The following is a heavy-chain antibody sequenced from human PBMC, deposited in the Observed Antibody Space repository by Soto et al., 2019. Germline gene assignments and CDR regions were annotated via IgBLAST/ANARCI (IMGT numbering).Heavy chain of an antibody. V-gene: IGHV3-7*01. J-gene: IGHJ6*02. Sequence: GGSLRLSCTASGFTFSIYCMSWVRQAPGQGLEWVANIKEDGNEKHYVDSVKGRFTISRDNAKNSLYLQMNSLRVEDTAVYYCARHYGSGTYLYYGMDVWGQGTTVTVSS. CDR3: ARHYGSGTYLYYGMDV. CDR1: GFTFSIYC. CDR2: IKEDGNEK. D-gene: IGHD3-10*01.